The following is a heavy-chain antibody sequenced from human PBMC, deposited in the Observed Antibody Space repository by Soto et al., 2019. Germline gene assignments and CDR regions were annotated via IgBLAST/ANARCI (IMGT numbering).Heavy chain of an antibody. J-gene: IGHJ1*01. CDR1: GGTFSSHV. D-gene: IGHD2-15*01. CDR2: IIPMFGTA. CDR3: ARGSRDCSGGTCFPLPTAEYFRH. Sequence: QVQLVQSGPEVKKPGSSVKVSCKASGGTFSSHVFTWVRQAPGRGLEWMGGIIPMFGTANHAQKFQGRVTLIADEPTNTAYLELSSLRSDDTAVYYCARGSRDCSGGTCFPLPTAEYFRHWGQGTLITVSS. V-gene: IGHV1-69*01.